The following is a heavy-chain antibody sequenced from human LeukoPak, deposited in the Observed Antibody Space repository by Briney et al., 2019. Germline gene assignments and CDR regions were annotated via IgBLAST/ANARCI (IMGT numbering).Heavy chain of an antibody. Sequence: GGSLRLSCAASGFTFSSYDMHWVRHATGKGLEWVSAIGTAGDTYYPGSVKGRFTISRENAKKSLYLQMNSLRAGDTAVYYCARFDPRTLDAFDIWGQGTMVTVSS. CDR2: IGTAGDT. D-gene: IGHD3-9*01. CDR3: ARFDPRTLDAFDI. J-gene: IGHJ3*02. CDR1: GFTFSSYD. V-gene: IGHV3-13*01.